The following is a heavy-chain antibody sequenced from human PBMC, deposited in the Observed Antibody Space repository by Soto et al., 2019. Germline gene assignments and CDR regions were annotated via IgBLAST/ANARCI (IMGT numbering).Heavy chain of an antibody. CDR3: SYGDSPGPIDH. CDR2: IHNGERT. Sequence: SETLSLTCSVSGASISSYYWSWFRHAPGKGLEYIGYIHNGERTNYNPSLESRVTISADTSKNQFSLRLSSVTAADTAMYYCSYGDSPGPIDHWGQGTLVTVSS. D-gene: IGHD4-17*01. J-gene: IGHJ4*02. CDR1: GASISSYY. V-gene: IGHV4-59*01.